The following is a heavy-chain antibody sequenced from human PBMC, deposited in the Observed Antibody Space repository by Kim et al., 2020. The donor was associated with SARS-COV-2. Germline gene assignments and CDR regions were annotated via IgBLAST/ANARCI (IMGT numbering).Heavy chain of an antibody. D-gene: IGHD1-1*01. CDR2: ISAYNGNT. CDR3: ARAPHNWNDAGYYFDY. Sequence: ASVKVSCKASGYTFTSYGISWVRQAPGQGLEWMGWISAYNGNTNYAQKLQGRVTMTTDTSTSTAYMELRSLRSDDTAVYYCARAPHNWNDAGYYFDYWGQGTLVTVSS. CDR1: GYTFTSYG. V-gene: IGHV1-18*01. J-gene: IGHJ4*02.